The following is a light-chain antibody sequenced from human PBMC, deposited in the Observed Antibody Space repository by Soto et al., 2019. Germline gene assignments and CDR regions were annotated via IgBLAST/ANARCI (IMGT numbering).Light chain of an antibody. J-gene: IGKJ4*01. V-gene: IGKV3-11*01. CDR3: QQRRNWPLT. Sequence: ETVLTQSPATLSLSPGERATLSCRASQSVSTYLAWYQQKPGQAPRLLIYDASNRATGIPARFSGSGSRTDFTLTISSLEHADFAVYYCQQRRNWPLTFGGGTKVEIK. CDR1: QSVSTY. CDR2: DAS.